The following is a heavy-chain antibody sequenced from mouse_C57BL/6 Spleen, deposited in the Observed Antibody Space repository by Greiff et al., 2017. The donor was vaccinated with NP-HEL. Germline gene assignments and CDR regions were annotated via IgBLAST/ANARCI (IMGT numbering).Heavy chain of an antibody. Sequence: DVKLVESGGGLVQPGGSLSLSCAASGFTFTDYYMSWVRQPPGKALEWLGFIRNKANGYTTEYSASVKGRFTISRDNSQSILYLQMNALRAEDSATYYCARYGANWGPFDYWGQGTTLTVSS. CDR2: IRNKANGYTT. CDR1: GFTFTDYY. CDR3: ARYGANWGPFDY. D-gene: IGHD4-1*01. J-gene: IGHJ2*01. V-gene: IGHV7-3*01.